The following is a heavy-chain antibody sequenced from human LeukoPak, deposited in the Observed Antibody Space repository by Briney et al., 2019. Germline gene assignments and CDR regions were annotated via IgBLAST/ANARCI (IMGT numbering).Heavy chain of an antibody. CDR1: GYTFTSYG. V-gene: IGHV1-18*04. Sequence: ASVKVSCKASGYTFTSYGISWVRQAPGQGLEWMGWISAYNGNTNYAQKLQGRVTMTTDTFTSTAYMELRSLRSDDTAVYYCARDRQRVVVVAATPNWFDPWGQGTLVTVSS. J-gene: IGHJ5*02. CDR2: ISAYNGNT. CDR3: ARDRQRVVVVAATPNWFDP. D-gene: IGHD2-15*01.